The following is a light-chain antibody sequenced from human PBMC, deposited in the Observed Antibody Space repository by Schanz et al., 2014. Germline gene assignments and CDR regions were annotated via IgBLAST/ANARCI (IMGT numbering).Light chain of an antibody. J-gene: IGLJ2*01. CDR3: CSYAGNYTRV. Sequence: QSALTQPRSVFGSPGQSVTISCTGASSDVGGYNYVSWYQQHPGKAPKLIIYDVSRRPSGVPDRFSGSKSGNTASLTISGLQAEDEADYYCCSYAGNYTRVFGGGTKLTVL. V-gene: IGLV2-11*01. CDR2: DVS. CDR1: SSDVGGYNY.